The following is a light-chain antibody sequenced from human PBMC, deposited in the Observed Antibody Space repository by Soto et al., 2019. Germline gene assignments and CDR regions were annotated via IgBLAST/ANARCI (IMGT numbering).Light chain of an antibody. Sequence: VLTHSPGTLCSSPWQRSTLSSSPSQIVGGDTLAWFQQRPGQAPRLVIYGASNRAAGIPDRFSGSGSGTDFTLTVSRLEPEDFAMYYCQQYHWAPDTFGQGTRLEIK. J-gene: IGKJ5*01. CDR3: QQYHWAPDT. V-gene: IGKV3-20*01. CDR2: GAS. CDR1: QIVGGDT.